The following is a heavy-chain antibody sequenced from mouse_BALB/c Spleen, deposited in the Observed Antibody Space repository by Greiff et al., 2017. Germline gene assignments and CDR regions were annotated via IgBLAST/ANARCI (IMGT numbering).Heavy chain of an antibody. CDR3: AGFLTARPDY. Sequence: QVQLQQPGAELVKPGASVKLSCKASGYTFTSYWMHWVKQRPGQGLEWIGEINPTNGRTNYNEKFKSKATLTVDKSSSTAYMHLSSLTSEDSAVYCCAGFLTARPDYWGQGTTLTVSS. V-gene: IGHV1S81*02. CDR2: INPTNGRT. J-gene: IGHJ2*01. D-gene: IGHD1-2*01. CDR1: GYTFTSYW.